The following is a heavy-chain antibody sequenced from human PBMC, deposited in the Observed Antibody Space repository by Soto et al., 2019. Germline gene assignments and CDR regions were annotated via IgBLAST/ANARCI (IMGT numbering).Heavy chain of an antibody. D-gene: IGHD2-15*01. V-gene: IGHV4-31*03. Sequence: SETLSLTCTVSGGSISSGGYYWSWIRQHPGKGLEWIGYIYYSGSTYYNPSLKSRVTISVDTSKNQFSLKLSSVTAADTAVYYCASTVVRCSGGSCYTYYFDYWGQGTLVTVSS. CDR2: IYYSGST. CDR3: ASTVVRCSGGSCYTYYFDY. J-gene: IGHJ4*02. CDR1: GGSISSGGYY.